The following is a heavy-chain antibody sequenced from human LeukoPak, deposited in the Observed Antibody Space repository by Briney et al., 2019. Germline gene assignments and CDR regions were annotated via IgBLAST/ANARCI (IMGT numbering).Heavy chain of an antibody. D-gene: IGHD5-24*01. V-gene: IGHV3-7*01. CDR3: AKDRMATIIGEFDY. J-gene: IGHJ4*02. CDR2: INPDGSEK. Sequence: GGSLRLSCVASRFTFNKYYMSWVRQAPGKGLQWVANINPDGSEKYYVDSVKGRFTISRDNAKNSLYLQMNSLRAEDTAVYYCAKDRMATIIGEFDYWGQGTLVTVSS. CDR1: RFTFNKYY.